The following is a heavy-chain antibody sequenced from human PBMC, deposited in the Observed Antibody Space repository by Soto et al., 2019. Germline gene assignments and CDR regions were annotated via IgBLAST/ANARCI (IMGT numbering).Heavy chain of an antibody. D-gene: IGHD6-19*01. CDR2: ISGSGGST. CDR1: GFTFSSYA. J-gene: IGHJ4*02. V-gene: IGHV3-23*01. Sequence: EVQLLESGGGLVQPGGSLRLSCAASGFTFSSYAMSWVRQAPGKGLEWVSAISGSGGSTYYADSVKGRFTISRDNSKNPLDLQMNSRRAEDTAVYYCAKPRAVAGTGSGGWIDYLGQGTLVTVSS. CDR3: AKPRAVAGTGSGGWIDY.